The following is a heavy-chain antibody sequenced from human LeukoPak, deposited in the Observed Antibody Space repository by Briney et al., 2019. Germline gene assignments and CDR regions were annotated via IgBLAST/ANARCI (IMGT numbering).Heavy chain of an antibody. V-gene: IGHV3-49*03. CDR3: SRGSGWLSVY. CDR1: GFTFGDYL. CDR2: ISGGTT. J-gene: IGHJ4*02. Sequence: GGSLRLSCTASGFTFGDYLMSWFRQAPGKGLEWIGFISGGTTEYAASVKGRFTISRDDSTGNAYLQMNSLTTEDTAVYYCSRGSGWLSVYWGQGTLVTVSS. D-gene: IGHD6-19*01.